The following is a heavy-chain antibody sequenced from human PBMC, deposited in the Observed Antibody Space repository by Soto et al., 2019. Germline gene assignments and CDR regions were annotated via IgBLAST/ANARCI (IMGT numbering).Heavy chain of an antibody. CDR3: TTLDFTMVRGVIRRFSY. CDR1: GFTFSNAW. V-gene: IGHV3-15*07. J-gene: IGHJ4*02. D-gene: IGHD3-10*01. Sequence: GGSLRLSCAASGFTFSNAWMNWVRQAPGKGLEWVGRIKSKTDGGTTDYAAPVKGRFTISRDDSKNTLYLQMNSLKTEDTAVYYCTTLDFTMVRGVIRRFSYWGQGTLVTVSS. CDR2: IKSKTDGGTT.